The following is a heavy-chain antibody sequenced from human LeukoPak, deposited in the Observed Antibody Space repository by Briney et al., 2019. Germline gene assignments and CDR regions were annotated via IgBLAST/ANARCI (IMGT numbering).Heavy chain of an antibody. D-gene: IGHD4-17*01. CDR1: GFTIDSFY. J-gene: IGHJ3*02. Sequence: GGSLRLSCVASGFTIDSFYMSWVRQAPGKGLEWVANIDEAGKDRYYADSVKGRFTISRDNTKNSLYLQMNSLRAEDTAVYYCARDMTTVTMAAFDIWGQGTMVTVSS. CDR2: IDEAGKDR. V-gene: IGHV3-7*01. CDR3: ARDMTTVTMAAFDI.